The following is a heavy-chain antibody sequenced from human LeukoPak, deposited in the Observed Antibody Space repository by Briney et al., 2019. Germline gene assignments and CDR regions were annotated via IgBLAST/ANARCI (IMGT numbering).Heavy chain of an antibody. Sequence: GGSLRLSCAASGFTFSGCWMSWVRQAPGEGLEWVAYIKQDGGEKYYVDSVKGRFTISRDNAKNSLYLQMNSLRAEDTAVYYCAKEHPLEWLLSQKYFDYWGQGTLVTVSS. V-gene: IGHV3-7*03. CDR3: AKEHPLEWLLSQKYFDY. D-gene: IGHD3-3*01. J-gene: IGHJ4*02. CDR2: IKQDGGEK. CDR1: GFTFSGCW.